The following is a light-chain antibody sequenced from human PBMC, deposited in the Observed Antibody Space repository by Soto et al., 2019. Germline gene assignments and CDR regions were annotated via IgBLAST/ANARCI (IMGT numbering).Light chain of an antibody. Sequence: CALTKPASGKGFPGGGSSITSTRTSSDVGNYNLVSWYQQHPGKAPKLMIYEVSKRPSGVSNRFSGSKSGNTASLTISGLQAEDEADYYCCSYAGDSTPYVFGTGTKVTVL. CDR3: CSYAGDSTPYV. CDR1: SSDVGNYNL. CDR2: EVS. J-gene: IGLJ1*01. V-gene: IGLV2-23*02.